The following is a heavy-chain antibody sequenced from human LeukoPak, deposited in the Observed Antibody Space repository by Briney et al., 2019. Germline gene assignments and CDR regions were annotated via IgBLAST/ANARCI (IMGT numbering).Heavy chain of an antibody. Sequence: SETLSLTCTVSGGSISSYYWSWIRQPPGKGLEWMGYIYYSGSTNYNPSLKSRVTISVDTSKNQFSLKLSSVTAADTAVYYCARDVGCYDSSGYYWDAFDIWGQGTMVTVSS. CDR1: GGSISSYY. D-gene: IGHD3-22*01. J-gene: IGHJ3*02. V-gene: IGHV4-59*01. CDR2: IYYSGST. CDR3: ARDVGCYDSSGYYWDAFDI.